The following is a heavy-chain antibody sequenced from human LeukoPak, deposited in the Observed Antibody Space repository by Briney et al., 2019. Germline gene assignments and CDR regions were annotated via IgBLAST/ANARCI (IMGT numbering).Heavy chain of an antibody. CDR1: GNTFTDDY. J-gene: IGHJ4*02. CDR2: INPTGDGT. D-gene: IGHD5-12*01. V-gene: IGHV1-2*02. Sequence: GASVKVSCKASGNTFTDDYIHWVRQAPGQGLEWMGSINPTGDGTHYAQKFQGRISMTRDTSITTAYMELSSLRSDDTAVYYCARDPSEDIVAYFDYWGQGTLVTVSS. CDR3: ARDPSEDIVAYFDY.